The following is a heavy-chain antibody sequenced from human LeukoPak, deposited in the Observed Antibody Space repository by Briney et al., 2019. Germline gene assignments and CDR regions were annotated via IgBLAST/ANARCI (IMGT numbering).Heavy chain of an antibody. CDR3: ARDGLWFGELLD. CDR1: GGSISSSSYY. J-gene: IGHJ4*02. Sequence: SETLSLTCTVSGGSISSSSYYWGWIRQPPGKGLEWIGSIYYSGSTYYNPSLKSRVTISVDTSKNQFSLKLGSVTAADTAVYYCARDGLWFGELLDWGQGTLVTVSS. D-gene: IGHD3-10*01. CDR2: IYYSGST. V-gene: IGHV4-39*02.